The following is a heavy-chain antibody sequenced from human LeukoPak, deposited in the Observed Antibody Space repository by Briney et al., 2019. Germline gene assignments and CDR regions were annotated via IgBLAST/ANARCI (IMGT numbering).Heavy chain of an antibody. CDR1: AGSISSYS. D-gene: IGHD6-13*01. CDR3: ARAHSSSWYLYYYYMDV. J-gene: IGHJ6*03. Sequence: SQSLSLTCTVSAGSISSYSCSWIRQPPGKVLGWIGSIYYIRSTNYNPSLKSRVTISVDTSKNQFSLKVSSVTAADTAVCYCARAHSSSWYLYYYYMDVWGKGTTVTVSS. V-gene: IGHV4-59*01. CDR2: IYYIRST.